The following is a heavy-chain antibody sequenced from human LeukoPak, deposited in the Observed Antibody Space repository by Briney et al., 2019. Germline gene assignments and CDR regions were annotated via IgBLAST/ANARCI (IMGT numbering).Heavy chain of an antibody. CDR2: IYYSGST. CDR3: AREGYSYGLDY. J-gene: IGHJ4*02. V-gene: IGHV4-39*02. CDR1: GGSISNRSYY. Sequence: SGTLSLTCTDSGGSISNRSYYWAWIRQPPGKGLEWIGSIYYSGSTYYNPSLKRRLTISVDTSKSQFSLKLSSVTAADTAVYYCAREGYSYGLDYWGQGTLVTVSS. D-gene: IGHD5-18*01.